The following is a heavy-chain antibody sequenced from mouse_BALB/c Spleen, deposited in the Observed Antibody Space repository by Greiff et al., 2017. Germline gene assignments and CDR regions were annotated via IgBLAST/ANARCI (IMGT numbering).Heavy chain of an antibody. CDR3: ARGSITTTAGYYYAMDY. V-gene: IGHV14-3*02. J-gene: IGHJ4*01. CDR2: IDPANGNT. CDR1: GFNIKDTY. D-gene: IGHD2-4*01. Sequence: VQLQQSGAELVKPGASVKLSCTASGFNIKDTYMHWVKQRPEQGLEWIGRIDPANGNTKYDPKFQGKTTITADTSSNTAYLQRSRLTSEDTAVYYCARGSITTTAGYYYAMDYWGQGTSVTVSS.